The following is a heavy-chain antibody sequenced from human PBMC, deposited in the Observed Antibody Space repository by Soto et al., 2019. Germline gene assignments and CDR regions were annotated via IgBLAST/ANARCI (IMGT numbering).Heavy chain of an antibody. CDR2: IYYRGST. D-gene: IGHD3-16*01. CDR3: ARVGGINWFDP. V-gene: IGHV4-31*03. CDR1: GGSISSGGYY. Sequence: QVQLQESGPGLVKPSQTLSLTCTVSGGSISSGGYYWSWIRQPPGKGLEWLGYIYYRGSTYYNPSLMSRVTIPVDTSKNQFSLKLSSVTAADTAVYYCARVGGINWFDPWGQGTLVTVSS. J-gene: IGHJ5*02.